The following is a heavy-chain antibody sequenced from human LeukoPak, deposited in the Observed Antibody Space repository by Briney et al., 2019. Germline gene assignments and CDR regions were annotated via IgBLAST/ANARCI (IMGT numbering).Heavy chain of an antibody. J-gene: IGHJ5*02. V-gene: IGHV1-46*01. Sequence: ASVKVSCKASGYTFTSHWMHWVRQPPGQGLEWMGIINPSDGSTSYSQKFQGRVTMTRDMSTSTAYMELRSLRSDDTAVYYCAGDYGSGSLTNWFDPWGQGTLVTVSS. CDR2: INPSDGST. D-gene: IGHD3-10*01. CDR3: AGDYGSGSLTNWFDP. CDR1: GYTFTSHW.